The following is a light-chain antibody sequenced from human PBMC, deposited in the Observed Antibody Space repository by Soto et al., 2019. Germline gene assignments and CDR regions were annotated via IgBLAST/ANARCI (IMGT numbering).Light chain of an antibody. Sequence: DIVMTQSPDSLAVSLGERATINCKSSQTVLYISNNKNYLTLYQQKPGHPPKLLIYWASTREFGVPDRFSGRGSGTDLTLNISSLKAEDVAIYYCQQYYDTPSTFGPGTKVDIK. CDR1: QTVLYISNNKNY. J-gene: IGKJ3*01. V-gene: IGKV4-1*01. CDR3: QQYYDTPST. CDR2: WAS.